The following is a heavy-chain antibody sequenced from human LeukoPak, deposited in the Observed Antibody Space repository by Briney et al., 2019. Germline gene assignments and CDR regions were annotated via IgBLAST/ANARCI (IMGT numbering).Heavy chain of an antibody. CDR3: AGGYCSSTSCLGYGY. J-gene: IGHJ4*02. D-gene: IGHD2-2*01. CDR1: GFTFSSYA. CDR2: ISGSGGRT. Sequence: GGSLRLSCAASGFTFSSYAMSWVRQAPGKGLEWVSAISGSGGRTYYADSVKGRFTISRDNSKNTLYRQMNSLRAEDTAVYYCAGGYCSSTSCLGYGYWGQGTLVTVSS. V-gene: IGHV3-23*01.